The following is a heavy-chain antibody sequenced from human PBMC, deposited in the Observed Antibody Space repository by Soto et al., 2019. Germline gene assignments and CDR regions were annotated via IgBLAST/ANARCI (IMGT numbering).Heavy chain of an antibody. D-gene: IGHD3-10*01. J-gene: IGHJ4*02. CDR1: GFTFSTFA. Sequence: GGSLRLSCAASGFTFSTFAMNWVRQAPGKGLEWVSYISSSSSTIYYADSVKGRFTISRDNAKNSLYLQMNSLRDEDTAVYYCAYYYFGYWGQGTLVTVSS. CDR2: ISSSSSTI. CDR3: AYYYFGY. V-gene: IGHV3-48*02.